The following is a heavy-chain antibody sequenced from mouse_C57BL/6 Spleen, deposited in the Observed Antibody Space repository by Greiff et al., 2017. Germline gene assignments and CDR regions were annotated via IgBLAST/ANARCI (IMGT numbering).Heavy chain of an antibody. CDR2: ISPGNGAT. Sequence: QVQLKQSGAELVTPGASVKISCKASGFAFSSYWMHWVKQRPGKGLEWIGQISPGNGATNYNGKFKGKATLTADKSSNTAYMQLSSLTSEDSAVYFCAGAQASRAMDYWGQGTSVTVSS. CDR3: AGAQASRAMDY. D-gene: IGHD3-2*02. J-gene: IGHJ4*01. V-gene: IGHV1-80*01. CDR1: GFAFSSYW.